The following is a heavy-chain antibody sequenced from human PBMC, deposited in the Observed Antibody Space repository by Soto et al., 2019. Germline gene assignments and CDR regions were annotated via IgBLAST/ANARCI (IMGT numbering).Heavy chain of an antibody. CDR2: IIPIIGII. V-gene: IGHV1-69*04. D-gene: IGHD3-22*01. CDR1: GGTFSTYT. CDR3: AGDPDSHYNDSHASSYP. Sequence: SVKVSCKASGGTFSTYTITWVRQAPGQGLEWMGRIIPIIGIINYAQKFQGRATITADKFTGTAYMELTRLRSDDTALYYCAGDPDSHYNDSHASSYPWGQGTLVTVSS. J-gene: IGHJ5*02.